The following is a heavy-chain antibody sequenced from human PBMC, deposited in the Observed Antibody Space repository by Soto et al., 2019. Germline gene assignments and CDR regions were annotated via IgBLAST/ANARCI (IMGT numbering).Heavy chain of an antibody. CDR1: GFTFSSYA. Sequence: GSLRLSCAASGFTFSSYAMHWVRQAPGKGLEWVAVISYDGSNKYYADSVKGRFTISRDNSKNTLYLQMNSLRAEDTAVYYCARESSGWFSTYYYYGMDVWGQGTTVTVSS. CDR2: ISYDGSNK. J-gene: IGHJ6*02. CDR3: ARESSGWFSTYYYYGMDV. V-gene: IGHV3-30-3*01. D-gene: IGHD6-19*01.